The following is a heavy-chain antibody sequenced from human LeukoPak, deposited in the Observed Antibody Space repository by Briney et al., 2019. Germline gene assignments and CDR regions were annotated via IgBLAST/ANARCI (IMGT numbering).Heavy chain of an antibody. V-gene: IGHV4-61*05. D-gene: IGHD4-23*01. CDR1: GGSISSSSYY. CDR3: ARSGYGGNSDY. CDR2: IYYSGST. J-gene: IGHJ4*02. Sequence: SETLSLTCTVSGGSISSSSYYWSWIRQPPGKGLEWIGYIYYSGSTNYNPSLKSRVTISVDTSKNQFSLKLSSVTAADTAVYYCARSGYGGNSDYWGQGTLVTVSS.